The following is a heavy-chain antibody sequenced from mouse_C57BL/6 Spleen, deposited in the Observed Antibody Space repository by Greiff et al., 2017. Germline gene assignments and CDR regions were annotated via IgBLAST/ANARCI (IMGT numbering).Heavy chain of an antibody. CDR3: AKSKIQYYGSSTDFDY. Sequence: VQLQQPGAELVKPGASVKLSCKASGYTFTSYWMQWVKQRPGQGLEWIGEIDPSDSYTNYNQKFKGKATLTVDTSSSTAYMQLSSLTSEDSAVYYWAKSKIQYYGSSTDFDYWGQGTTLTVSS. CDR2: IDPSDSYT. D-gene: IGHD1-1*01. CDR1: GYTFTSYW. V-gene: IGHV1-50*01. J-gene: IGHJ2*01.